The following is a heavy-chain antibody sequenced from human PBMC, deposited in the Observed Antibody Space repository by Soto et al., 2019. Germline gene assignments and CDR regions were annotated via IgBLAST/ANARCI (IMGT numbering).Heavy chain of an antibody. J-gene: IGHJ6*02. CDR2: IYYSGRT. Sequence: QVQLQESGPGLVKPSETLSLTCTVSGGSVSSGSYYWSWIRQPPGKGLEWIGYIYYSGRTNYNPSLKSRVTISVDTSKNQISLKLSSVTAADTAVYYCARETRYYDFWSGYPSDYYYGMDVWGQGTTVTVSS. CDR3: ARETRYYDFWSGYPSDYYYGMDV. V-gene: IGHV4-61*01. D-gene: IGHD3-3*01. CDR1: GGSVSSGSYY.